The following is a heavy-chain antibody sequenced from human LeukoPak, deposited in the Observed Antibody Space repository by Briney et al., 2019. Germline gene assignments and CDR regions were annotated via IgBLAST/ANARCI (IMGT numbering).Heavy chain of an antibody. D-gene: IGHD4-17*01. CDR3: AKRPSDYGDYVSYFDY. V-gene: IGHV3-30*18. J-gene: IGHJ4*02. Sequence: GGSLRLSGAAPGFSFISYGMHWVRQAPGKGLEWGGVITDDGRRKDYADSVKGRFTISRDNSKDPLYLQMNSLRAEDTAVYYCAKRPSDYGDYVSYFDYWGQGTLVTASS. CDR1: GFSFISYG. CDR2: ITDDGRRK.